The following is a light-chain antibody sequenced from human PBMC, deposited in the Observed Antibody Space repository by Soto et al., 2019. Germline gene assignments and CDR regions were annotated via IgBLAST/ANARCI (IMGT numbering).Light chain of an antibody. V-gene: IGKV3-20*01. CDR3: QQYGSWT. CDR1: QSISSNY. Sequence: EIVLTQSPGTLSLSPGERATLSCRASQSISSNYLAWYQQKPGQAPRLLIYGASSRATGITDRFSGSGSGTDITLTISRLEPEDSAIYYCQQYGSWTFGQGTKVEIK. CDR2: GAS. J-gene: IGKJ1*01.